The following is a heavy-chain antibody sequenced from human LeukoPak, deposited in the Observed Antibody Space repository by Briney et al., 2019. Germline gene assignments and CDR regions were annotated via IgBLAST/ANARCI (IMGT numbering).Heavy chain of an antibody. CDR1: GISFSNYS. Sequence: GGSLRLSCAASGISFSNYSMNWVRQAPGKGLEWVSLISSSSRFIYYGDSVKGRFTISRDSAKKSLYLQMNSLRAGDTAVYYCARAVYCGGGGCSWYFDLWGRGTLVTVSS. CDR2: ISSSSRFI. J-gene: IGHJ2*01. D-gene: IGHD2-15*01. V-gene: IGHV3-21*01. CDR3: ARAVYCGGGGCSWYFDL.